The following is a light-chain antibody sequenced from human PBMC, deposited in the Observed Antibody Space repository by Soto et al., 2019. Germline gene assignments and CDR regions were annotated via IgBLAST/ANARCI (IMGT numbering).Light chain of an antibody. Sequence: QSVLTQPASVSGSPGQSITISCTGTSSDVGGYNYVSWYQQHPGKAPKLMIYEGSKRPSGVSNRFSGSKSGNTASLTISGLQAEDEADYYCCSYAGSSTGVVFGGGTKVTVL. J-gene: IGLJ2*01. CDR3: CSYAGSSTGVV. CDR2: EGS. V-gene: IGLV2-23*01. CDR1: SSDVGGYNY.